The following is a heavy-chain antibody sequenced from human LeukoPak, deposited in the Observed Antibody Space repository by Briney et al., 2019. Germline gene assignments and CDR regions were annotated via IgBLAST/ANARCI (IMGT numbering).Heavy chain of an antibody. CDR1: GFTFSSYW. J-gene: IGHJ4*02. V-gene: IGHV3-7*01. Sequence: GGSLRLSCAASGFTFSSYWMSWVRQAPGKGLEWVANIKQDGSEKHYVDSVKGRFTISRDNAKNSLYLQLNSLRGEDTAVYYCTREGITAAADYWGQGTLVTVSS. CDR3: TREGITAAADY. D-gene: IGHD6-13*01. CDR2: IKQDGSEK.